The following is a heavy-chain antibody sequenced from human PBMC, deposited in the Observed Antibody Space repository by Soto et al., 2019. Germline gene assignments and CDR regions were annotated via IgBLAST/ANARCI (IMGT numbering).Heavy chain of an antibody. CDR1: GGTNSNYY. D-gene: IGHD2-15*01. V-gene: IGHV4-59*01. Sequence: PSETLSLTCTVCGGTNSNYYWIWIRQSPGEGLEWIGYIYYTGGTNYNPSLKSRITVSVDTSKNQFSLNLSSVTAADTAGYYCARVSNDFSGNGAFDYWGPETLVTVSS. CDR3: ARVSNDFSGNGAFDY. CDR2: IYYTGGT. J-gene: IGHJ4*02.